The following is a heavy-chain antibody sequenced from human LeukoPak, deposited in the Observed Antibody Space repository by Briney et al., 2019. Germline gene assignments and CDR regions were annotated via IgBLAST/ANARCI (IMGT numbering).Heavy chain of an antibody. J-gene: IGHJ6*03. CDR3: ARDHRATVTYYYYYYMDV. D-gene: IGHD4-17*01. V-gene: IGHV4-4*07. Sequence: SETLSLTCTVSGGSISSYYWSWVRQPAGKGLEWIGRIYTSGSTNYNPSLKSRVTMSVDTSKNQFSLKLSSVTAADTAVYYCARDHRATVTYYYYYYMDVWGKGTTVTVSS. CDR1: GGSISSYY. CDR2: IYTSGST.